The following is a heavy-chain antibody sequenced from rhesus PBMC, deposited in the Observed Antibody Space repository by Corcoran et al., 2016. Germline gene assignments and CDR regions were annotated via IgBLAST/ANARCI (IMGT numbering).Heavy chain of an antibody. J-gene: IGHJ2*01. CDR1: GYSISSGSS. Sequence: QVQLQESGPGLVKPSETLSLTCAVSGYSISSGSSLGWIPRPPGKGLGGMGSIYGSGGSNSLNPSLKSRVTLSVDTSKNQFSLKLSSVTAADTAVYYCARVGSSWSEWDTVGTEWYFDLWGPGTPITISS. CDR2: IYGSGGSN. V-gene: IGHV4S14*01. CDR3: ARVGSSWSEWDTVGTEWYFDL. D-gene: IGHD5-42*01.